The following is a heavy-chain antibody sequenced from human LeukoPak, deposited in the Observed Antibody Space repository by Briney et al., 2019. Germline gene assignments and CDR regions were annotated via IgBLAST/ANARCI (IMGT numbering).Heavy chain of an antibody. D-gene: IGHD6-6*01. CDR1: GYTFTGYY. Sequence: GASVKVSCKASGYTFTGYYMHWVRQAPGQGLEWMGRINPNGGGTNYAQKFQGRVTMTRDTSISTAYMELSRLRSDDTAVYYCASTDRYSSSSEIFDYWGQGTLVTVSS. J-gene: IGHJ4*02. CDR2: INPNGGGT. CDR3: ASTDRYSSSSEIFDY. V-gene: IGHV1-2*06.